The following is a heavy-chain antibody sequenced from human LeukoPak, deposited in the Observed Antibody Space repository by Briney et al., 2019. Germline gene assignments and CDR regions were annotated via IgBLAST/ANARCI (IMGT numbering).Heavy chain of an antibody. Sequence: SETLSLTCTVSGYSISSGYYWGWIRPPPGKGLEWIGSIYHSGSTYYNPSLKSRVTISVDTSKNQFSLKLSSVTAADTAVYYCARDLGYYDSSPGAFDIWGQGTMVTVSS. CDR3: ARDLGYYDSSPGAFDI. D-gene: IGHD3-22*01. CDR2: IYHSGST. J-gene: IGHJ3*02. CDR1: GYSISSGYY. V-gene: IGHV4-38-2*02.